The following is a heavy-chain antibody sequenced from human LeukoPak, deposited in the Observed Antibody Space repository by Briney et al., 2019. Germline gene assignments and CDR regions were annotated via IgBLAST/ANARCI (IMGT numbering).Heavy chain of an antibody. Sequence: QSGGSLRLSCAASGFTFSRYWMSWVRQAPGKGLEWVANIKQDGSEKYYVDSVKGRFTISRDNAKNSLYLQMNSLRGDDTAVYYCARQTMILVVGRKLVFDPWGQGTLVTVSS. CDR3: ARQTMILVVGRKLVFDP. J-gene: IGHJ5*02. V-gene: IGHV3-7*01. D-gene: IGHD3-22*01. CDR1: GFTFSRYW. CDR2: IKQDGSEK.